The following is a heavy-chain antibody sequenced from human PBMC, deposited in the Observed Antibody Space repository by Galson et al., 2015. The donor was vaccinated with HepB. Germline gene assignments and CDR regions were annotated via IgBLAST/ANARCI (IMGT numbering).Heavy chain of an antibody. D-gene: IGHD6-13*01. Sequence: LSLTCTVSGGSISSYYWSWIRQPPGKGLEWIGYISYSGITNYSPSLQSRVTISVDPSKNQFSLKLSPVTAADTAVYCCARDGGYTSSYYYHSYGLDVWGQGTTVTVSS. J-gene: IGHJ6*02. CDR3: ARDGGYTSSYYYHSYGLDV. V-gene: IGHV4-59*01. CDR2: ISYSGIT. CDR1: GGSISSYY.